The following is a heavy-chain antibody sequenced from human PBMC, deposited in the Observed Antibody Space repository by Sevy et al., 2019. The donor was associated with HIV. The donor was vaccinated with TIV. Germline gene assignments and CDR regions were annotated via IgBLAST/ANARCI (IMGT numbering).Heavy chain of an antibody. Sequence: GGSLRLSCAASAFSLSNYYMTWVRQAPGKGLEWVANIKQGGNEQFYLESVKGRFTISRDDSKNSVYLQMTSLRAEDTAVYYRAREGVIYDDDGRDFDDAFDIWGHGTMVTVSS. J-gene: IGHJ3*02. CDR1: AFSLSNYY. CDR3: AREGVIYDDDGRDFDDAFDI. D-gene: IGHD2-21*01. V-gene: IGHV3-7*01. CDR2: IKQGGNEQ.